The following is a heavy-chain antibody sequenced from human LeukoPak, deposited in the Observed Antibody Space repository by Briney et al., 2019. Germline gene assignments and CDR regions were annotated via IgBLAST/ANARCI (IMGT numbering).Heavy chain of an antibody. CDR2: VYTSGST. D-gene: IGHD6-13*01. Sequence: PSETLSLTCTVSGGSISSYYWSWIRQPAGKGLEWIGRVYTSGSTNYNPSLKSRVTMSVDTSKNQFSLKLSSVTAADTAVYYCARDMGLIYSSRSAFDTWGQGTMVTVSS. CDR1: GGSISSYY. CDR3: ARDMGLIYSSRSAFDT. V-gene: IGHV4-4*07. J-gene: IGHJ3*02.